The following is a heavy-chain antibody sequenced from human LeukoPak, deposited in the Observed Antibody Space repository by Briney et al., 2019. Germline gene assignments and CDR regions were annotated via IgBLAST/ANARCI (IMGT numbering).Heavy chain of an antibody. Sequence: GGSLRLSCAASGFTFSTYDMHWVRQAPGKGREWVAFIRYDGRNEYYADSVKGRFTISRDNAKNTLYLQMNSLRPEDTAVYYCAKKHSGSSFYFEYWGQGTRVTVSS. CDR3: AKKHSGSSFYFEY. CDR2: IRYDGRNE. CDR1: GFTFSTYD. V-gene: IGHV3-30*02. D-gene: IGHD6-6*01. J-gene: IGHJ4*02.